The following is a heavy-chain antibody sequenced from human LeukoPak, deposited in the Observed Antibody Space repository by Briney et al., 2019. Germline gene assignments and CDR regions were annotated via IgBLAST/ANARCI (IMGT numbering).Heavy chain of an antibody. D-gene: IGHD4/OR15-4a*01. CDR3: VKESGCMVAPNSAFDI. Sequence: PGGSLRLSCSASGFTFNSYPVHWVRQAPGKGLEYVSGISRNGGSTYYADSVKGRFTISRDNSKNTLYLQMSSLRAEDTAMCYCVKESGCMVAPNSAFDIWGQGTMVTVSS. V-gene: IGHV3-64D*06. CDR2: ISRNGGST. J-gene: IGHJ3*02. CDR1: GFTFNSYP.